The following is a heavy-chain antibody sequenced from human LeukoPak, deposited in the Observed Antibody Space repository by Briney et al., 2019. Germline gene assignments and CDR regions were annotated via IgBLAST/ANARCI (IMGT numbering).Heavy chain of an antibody. V-gene: IGHV1-69*05. Sequence: SVKVSCKASGGTFSSYAISWVRQAPGQGLEWMGGIIPIFGTANYAQKFQGRGTITTDESTSTAYMELSSLRSEDTAVYYCAAYDFWSGYTGSESLPTTSPQFDYWGQGTLVTVSS. CDR2: IIPIFGTA. CDR1: GGTFSSYA. J-gene: IGHJ4*02. D-gene: IGHD3-3*01. CDR3: AAYDFWSGYTGSESLPTTSPQFDY.